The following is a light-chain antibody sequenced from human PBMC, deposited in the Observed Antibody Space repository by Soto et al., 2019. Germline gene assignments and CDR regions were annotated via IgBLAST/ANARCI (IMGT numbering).Light chain of an antibody. CDR2: GVN. V-gene: IGLV2-14*01. CDR1: SSDFGDDKY. CDR3: KSYAGSNTDV. Sequence: QSVLTQPASVSGSPGQSITVSCTGSSSDFGDDKYVSWYQQQPGKGPNLLIYGVNSRPSGISNRFSGSKSGNTASLTISGLQVEDEADYFCKSYAGSNTDVFGSGTKLTVL. J-gene: IGLJ1*01.